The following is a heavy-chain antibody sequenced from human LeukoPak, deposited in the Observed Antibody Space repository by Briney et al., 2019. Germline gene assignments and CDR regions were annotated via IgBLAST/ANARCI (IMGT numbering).Heavy chain of an antibody. Sequence: ASVKVSCKASGYTFTSYGISWVRQAPGQGLEWMGWISAYNGNTNYAQKLQGRVTMTTDTSTSTAYMELRSLRSDDTAVYHCARVPPPLYYYYMDVWGKGTTVTVSS. V-gene: IGHV1-18*01. CDR1: GYTFTSYG. CDR2: ISAYNGNT. CDR3: ARVPPPLYYYYMDV. J-gene: IGHJ6*03.